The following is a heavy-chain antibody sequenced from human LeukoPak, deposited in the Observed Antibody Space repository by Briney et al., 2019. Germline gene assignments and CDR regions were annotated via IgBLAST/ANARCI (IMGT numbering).Heavy chain of an antibody. J-gene: IGHJ4*02. V-gene: IGHV4-39*01. CDR3: ARQGATYYFDY. Sequence: SETLSLTCTVSGGSISSSSYYWGWIRQPPGKGLEWIGSIYYSGSTYYNPFLKSRVTISVDTSKNQFSLKLSSVTAADTAVYYCARQGATYYFDYWGQGTLVTVSS. CDR1: GGSISSSSYY. CDR2: IYYSGST.